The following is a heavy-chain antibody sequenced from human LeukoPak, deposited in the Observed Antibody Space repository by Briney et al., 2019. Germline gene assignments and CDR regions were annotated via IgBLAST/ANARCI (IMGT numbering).Heavy chain of an antibody. V-gene: IGHV4-39*01. CDR2: IFYTECT. CDR1: GGSINSADYY. J-gene: IGHJ6*03. Sequence: SETLSLTCTVSGGSINSADYYWGWIRQPPEKGLEWIGSIFYTECTHYSPSLKSRVTMSVDTSKNQFSLKVGSVTAADTAVYYCARRGRDKARLGYYYYYMDVWGKGTTVTVSS. D-gene: IGHD6-19*01. CDR3: ARRGRDKARLGYYYYYMDV.